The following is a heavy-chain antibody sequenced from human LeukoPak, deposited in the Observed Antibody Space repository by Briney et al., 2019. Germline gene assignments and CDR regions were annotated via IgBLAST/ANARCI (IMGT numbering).Heavy chain of an antibody. CDR3: ARDAVLRNIAAAGYFDN. CDR2: ISWNGGST. J-gene: IGHJ4*02. D-gene: IGHD6-13*01. V-gene: IGHV3-20*04. CDR1: GFPFDDYG. Sequence: GGSLRLSCAASGFPFDDYGMSGVRQAPGKGLEWVSGISWNGGSTGYADSVKGRFTISRDNAKNSLYLQMNSLRAEDTALFYCARDAVLRNIAAAGYFDNWGQGTLVTVSS.